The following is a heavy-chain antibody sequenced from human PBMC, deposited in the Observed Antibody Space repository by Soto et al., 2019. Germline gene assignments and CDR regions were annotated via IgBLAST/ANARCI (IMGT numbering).Heavy chain of an antibody. CDR1: GFTFTHYW. V-gene: IGHV3-7*01. Sequence: EVQLVESGRDLVQPGGSLTLSCAASGFTFTHYWMTWVRQAPGKGLEWVATIKEDGGEKYYGDSVKGRFTISRDNAENSVFLQMSSLKAEDTAIYHCVTARVDYWGKGTLVTVSS. CDR2: IKEDGGEK. CDR3: VTARVDY. J-gene: IGHJ4*02.